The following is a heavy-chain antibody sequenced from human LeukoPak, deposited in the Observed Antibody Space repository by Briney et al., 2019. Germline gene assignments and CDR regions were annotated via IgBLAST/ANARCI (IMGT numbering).Heavy chain of an antibody. D-gene: IGHD3-10*01. J-gene: IGHJ6*03. V-gene: IGHV3-7*01. CDR2: IKQDGSEK. Sequence: GGSLRLSCVASGFTFSGYWMTWVRQPPGKGLEWVAIIKQDGSEKYYVNSVKGRFTISRDNSKNRLYLQMNSLRAEDTAVYYCTKGFGGYYYYYMDVWGKGTTVTVSS. CDR1: GFTFSGYW. CDR3: TKGFGGYYYYYMDV.